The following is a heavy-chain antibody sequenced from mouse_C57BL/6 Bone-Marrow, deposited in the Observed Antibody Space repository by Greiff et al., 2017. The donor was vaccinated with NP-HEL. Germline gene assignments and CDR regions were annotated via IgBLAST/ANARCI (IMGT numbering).Heavy chain of an antibody. V-gene: IGHV1-7*01. CDR3: ARAGGGTAQVAWFAD. CDR2: INPSSGYT. D-gene: IGHD3-2*02. CDR1: GYTFTSYW. J-gene: IGHJ3*01. Sequence: QVQLKEPGAELAKPGASVKLSCKASGYTFTSYWMHWVKQRPGQGLEWIGYINPSSGYTKYNQKFKDKATLTADKSSSTAYMQLSSLTYEDSAVYYCARAGGGTAQVAWFADWGQGTLVTVSA.